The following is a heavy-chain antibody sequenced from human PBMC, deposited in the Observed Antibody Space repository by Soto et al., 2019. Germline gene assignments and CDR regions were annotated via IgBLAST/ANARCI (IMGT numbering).Heavy chain of an antibody. V-gene: IGHV4-4*03. CDR1: GGSISSSNW. CDR3: ARAGYCSGGSCSTYMDV. CDR2: IYHSGRT. D-gene: IGHD2-15*01. Sequence: PETLSLTCAVSGGSISSSNWWGCGCQPPGKGVEWIGEIYHSGRTNYKQYIKSRVTISVEKSKNQFSLKLSSVTAADTAVYYCARAGYCSGGSCSTYMDVWGKGTTVS. J-gene: IGHJ6*03.